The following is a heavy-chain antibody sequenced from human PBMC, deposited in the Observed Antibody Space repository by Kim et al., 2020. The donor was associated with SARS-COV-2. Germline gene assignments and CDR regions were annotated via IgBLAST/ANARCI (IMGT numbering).Heavy chain of an antibody. Sequence: GGSLRLSCAASGFTFSDYAMHWVRQAPGKGLEWVAVISYDGSNKYYADSVEGRFTISRDNSKNTLYLQINRLRADDTAVYYCARRNIVVAGITYYYGMDVWGQGTTVTVSS. CDR1: GFTFSDYA. CDR3: ARRNIVVAGITYYYGMDV. CDR2: ISYDGSNK. J-gene: IGHJ6*02. V-gene: IGHV3-30-3*01. D-gene: IGHD6-19*01.